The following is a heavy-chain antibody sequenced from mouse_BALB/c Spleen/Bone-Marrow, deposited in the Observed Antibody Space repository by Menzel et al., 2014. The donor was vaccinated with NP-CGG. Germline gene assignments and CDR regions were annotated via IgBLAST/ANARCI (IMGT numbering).Heavy chain of an antibody. CDR3: ARGGIYYGNYLAN. V-gene: IGHV5-15*02. CDR2: ISNLAYSI. CDR1: GFTFGDYG. Sequence: DVHLVESGGDLVQPGGSRKLSCAASGFTFGDYGMAWVRQALGKGPEWVAFISNLAYSIYYADSVTGRFTISRENAKNTLYLEMSSLRSEDTAMYYCARGGIYYGNYLANWGQGTLVTVSA. D-gene: IGHD2-1*01. J-gene: IGHJ3*01.